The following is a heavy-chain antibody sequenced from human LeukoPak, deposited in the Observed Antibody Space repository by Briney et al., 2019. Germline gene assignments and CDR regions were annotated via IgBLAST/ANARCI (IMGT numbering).Heavy chain of an antibody. CDR1: GFTFSSYG. V-gene: IGHV3-20*04. CDR2: INWNGGST. CDR3: ASLNGDRDY. D-gene: IGHD4-17*01. J-gene: IGHJ4*02. Sequence: GGSLRLSCAGSGFTFSSYGMSWVRQAPGEGLEWVSGINWNGGSTGYADSVKGRFTISRDNAKNSLYLQMNSLRAEDTALYYCASLNGDRDYWGRGTLVTVSS.